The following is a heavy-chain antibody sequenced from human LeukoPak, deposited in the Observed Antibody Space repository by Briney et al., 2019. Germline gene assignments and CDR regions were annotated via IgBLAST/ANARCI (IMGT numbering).Heavy chain of an antibody. D-gene: IGHD3-3*01. CDR1: GFTFSSYW. CDR2: IKQDGSEK. CDR3: ASDLKDFWSGYYVYYYYGMDV. Sequence: GGSLRLSCAASGFTFSSYWMSWVRQAPGKGLEWVANIKQDGSEKYYVDSVKGRFTISRDNAKNSLYLQMNSLRAEDTAVYYCASDLKDFWSGYYVYYYYGMDVWGQGTTVTVSS. V-gene: IGHV3-7*03. J-gene: IGHJ6*02.